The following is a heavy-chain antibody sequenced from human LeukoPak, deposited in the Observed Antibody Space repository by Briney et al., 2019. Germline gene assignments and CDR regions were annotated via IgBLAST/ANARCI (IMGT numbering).Heavy chain of an antibody. V-gene: IGHV4-39*01. CDR3: ARQPSITIFGVVIIHWFDP. D-gene: IGHD3-3*01. J-gene: IGHJ5*02. CDR2: IYYSGST. CDR1: GGSFSGYY. Sequence: SETLSLTCAVYGGSFSGYYWGWIRQPPGKGLEWIGSIYYSGSTYYNPSLKSRVTISVDTSKNQFSLKLSSVTAADTAVYYCARQPSITIFGVVIIHWFDPWGQGTLVTVSS.